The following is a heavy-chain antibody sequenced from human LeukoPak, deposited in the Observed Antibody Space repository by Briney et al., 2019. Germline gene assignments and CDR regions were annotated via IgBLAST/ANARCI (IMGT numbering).Heavy chain of an antibody. CDR2: INSDGTTT. J-gene: IGHJ4*02. D-gene: IGHD5-12*01. V-gene: IGHV3-74*01. CDR1: GFNFRNYW. Sequence: GGSLRLSCEGSGFNFRNYWTHWVRQAPGKGLVWVSRINSDGTTTDYADSAKGRFTISRDNSKDTLYLQMNSLRAEDTAVYYCAKDQRGYDKPIDYWGQGTLVTVSS. CDR3: AKDQRGYDKPIDY.